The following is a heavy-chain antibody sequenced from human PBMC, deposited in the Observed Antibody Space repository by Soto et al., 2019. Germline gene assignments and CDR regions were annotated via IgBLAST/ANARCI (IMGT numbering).Heavy chain of an antibody. V-gene: IGHV3-73*01. J-gene: IGHJ4*02. Sequence: LRLSCAASGFTFSVSAMHWVRQASGKGLEWVGRIRNKANNYATAYGASVKGRFTISRDESKNTAYLQMNSLKTEDTAVYYCTASVYDTFLDYWAQGSLVTVSS. CDR1: GFTFSVSA. CDR3: TASVYDTFLDY. CDR2: IRNKANNYAT. D-gene: IGHD5-12*01.